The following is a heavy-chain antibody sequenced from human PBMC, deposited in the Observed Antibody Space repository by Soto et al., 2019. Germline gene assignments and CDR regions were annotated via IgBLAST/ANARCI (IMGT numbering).Heavy chain of an antibody. Sequence: QVQLQQSGPRLVKPSETLSLTCTVSSGPDRSHNWGWIRQPPGRGLEWIGYVYYTGDTAYNPSLRGRVTISADPSTNDISLTPNSVTAADTAVYYCGRQGIDYLHGLVDVWGQGTTVSVSS. D-gene: IGHD4-17*01. CDR2: VYYTGDT. J-gene: IGHJ6*02. V-gene: IGHV4-59*08. CDR3: GRQGIDYLHGLVDV. CDR1: SGPDRSHN.